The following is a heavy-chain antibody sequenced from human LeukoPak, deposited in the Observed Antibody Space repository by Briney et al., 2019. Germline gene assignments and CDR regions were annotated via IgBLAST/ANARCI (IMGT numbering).Heavy chain of an antibody. D-gene: IGHD6-19*01. Sequence: ASVKVSCKASGYTFTGYYMHWVRQAPGQGLEWMGWINPNSGGTNYAQKFQGRVTMTRDTSISTAYMELSRLRSDDTAVYYRARDFRRAVAGPLLGGYWGQGTLVTVSS. CDR1: GYTFTGYY. J-gene: IGHJ4*02. V-gene: IGHV1-2*02. CDR2: INPNSGGT. CDR3: ARDFRRAVAGPLLGGY.